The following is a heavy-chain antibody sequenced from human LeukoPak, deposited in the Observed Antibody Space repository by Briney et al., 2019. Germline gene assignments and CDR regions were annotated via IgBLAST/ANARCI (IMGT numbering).Heavy chain of an antibody. J-gene: IGHJ5*02. D-gene: IGHD2-2*01. V-gene: IGHV6-1*01. CDR2: TYYRSTWYN. Sequence: SLTLSLTCAISGDSVSSNSVTWNWIRQSPSRGLEWLVRTYYRSTWYNDYAVSVRGRITVNPDTSKNQFSLHLNSVTPEDTAVYYCARRLTQYDCFDPWGQGILVTVSS. CDR1: GDSVSSNSVT. CDR3: ARRLTQYDCFDP.